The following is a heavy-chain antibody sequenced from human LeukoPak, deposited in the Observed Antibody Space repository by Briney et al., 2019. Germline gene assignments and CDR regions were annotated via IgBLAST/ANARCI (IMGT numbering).Heavy chain of an antibody. V-gene: IGHV3-21*04. CDR1: GFTFGSHS. Sequence: KSGGSLRLSCAASGFTFGSHSMNWVRQAPGKGLEWVSFISVSSSYIYYADSVKGRFTISRDNAKRSLYLQMNSLSAEDTALYYCTKASGTLDYWGQGTLVTVSS. J-gene: IGHJ4*02. CDR2: ISVSSSYI. D-gene: IGHD3-10*01. CDR3: TKASGTLDY.